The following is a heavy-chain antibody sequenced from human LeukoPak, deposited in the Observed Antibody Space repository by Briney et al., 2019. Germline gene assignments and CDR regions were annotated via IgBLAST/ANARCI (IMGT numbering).Heavy chain of an antibody. V-gene: IGHV3-21*01. J-gene: IGHJ4*02. D-gene: IGHD3-9*01. Sequence: GGSLRLSCAASGFTFSSYSMIWVRQAPGKALEWVSSISSGSSYIYHADSVKGRFTISRDNAKNSLFLQMNSLRAEDTAVYYCASFEPILALDYWGQGTLVTVSS. CDR1: GFTFSSYS. CDR2: ISSGSSYI. CDR3: ASFEPILALDY.